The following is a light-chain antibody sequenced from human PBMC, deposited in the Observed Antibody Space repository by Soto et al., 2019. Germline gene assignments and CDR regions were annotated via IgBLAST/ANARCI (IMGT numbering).Light chain of an antibody. J-gene: IGKJ3*01. CDR1: PIINTW. CDR2: RAS. Sequence: DIQMTQSPSSLSASVGDRVTITCRASPIINTWLAWYQQKPEKAPKLLIYRASNLVNGFPSRFSGSGSGTEFTLNTSSLQPDDFSIYDCQQYDTYAGTFSRGTKVDL. CDR3: QQYDTYAGT. V-gene: IGKV1-5*03.